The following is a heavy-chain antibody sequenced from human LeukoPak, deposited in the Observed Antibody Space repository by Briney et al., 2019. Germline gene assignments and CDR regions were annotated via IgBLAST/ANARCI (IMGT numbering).Heavy chain of an antibody. J-gene: IGHJ4*02. V-gene: IGHV3-30*01. CDR3: ARDWGSSGYYYFDY. Sequence: RSLRLSCAASGFTFSSYAMHWVRQAPGKGLECVAVISYGGSNKSYADSVKGRFTISRDNSKNTLYLQMNSLRTEDTAVYYCARDWGSSGYYYFDYWGQGTLVTVSS. D-gene: IGHD3-22*01. CDR1: GFTFSSYA. CDR2: ISYGGSNK.